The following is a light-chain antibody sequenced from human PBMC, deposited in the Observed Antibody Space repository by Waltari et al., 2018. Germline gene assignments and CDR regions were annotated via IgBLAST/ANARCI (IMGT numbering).Light chain of an antibody. CDR1: QSLLHNIGYNY. V-gene: IGKV2-28*01. Sequence: DIVMTQSPLSLPVTPGEPASISCRSSQSLLHNIGYNYLDWYLQKPGQSPQLLIYLGSNRASGVPDRFSGSGSGTDFTLKLSRVEAEDVGLYYCMQSLQTPITCGQGTKLEIK. CDR3: MQSLQTPIT. J-gene: IGKJ2*01. CDR2: LGS.